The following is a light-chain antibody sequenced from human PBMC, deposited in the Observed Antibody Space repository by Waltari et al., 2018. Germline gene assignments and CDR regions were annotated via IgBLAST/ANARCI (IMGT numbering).Light chain of an antibody. V-gene: IGLV1-40*01. J-gene: IGLJ2*01. CDR2: GTS. CDR1: TSNIGAGYD. CDR3: QSYDSSLSGWV. Sequence: QSVLTQPPSVSGAPGQRVTLSSTGSTSNIGAGYDVHWYQHLPGTAPKLLIYGTSNRPSGVPDRFSGSKSGTSASLAITGLQAEDEADYYCQSYDSSLSGWVFGGGTKLTVL.